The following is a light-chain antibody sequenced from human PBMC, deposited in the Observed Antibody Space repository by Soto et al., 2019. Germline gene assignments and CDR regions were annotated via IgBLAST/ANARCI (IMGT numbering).Light chain of an antibody. CDR3: QHMAT. CDR1: QTISSS. V-gene: IGKV1-5*03. Sequence: DMQMTQSPSTLSASVGDRVTITCRASQTISSSLAWYQQKPGKAPKPLIYRASSLESGVPSRFSGSGSGTEFTLTIISLQPDDFATYFCQHMATFGQGTKVEIK. CDR2: RAS. J-gene: IGKJ1*01.